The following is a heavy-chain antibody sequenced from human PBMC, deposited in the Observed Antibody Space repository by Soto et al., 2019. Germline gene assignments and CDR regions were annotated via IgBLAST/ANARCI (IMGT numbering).Heavy chain of an antibody. CDR3: ARGLRFLDPPFDP. J-gene: IGHJ5*02. CDR1: GFTFSSYA. Sequence: GGSLRLSCAASGFTFSSYAMHWVRQAPGKGLEWVAVISYDGSNKYYADSVKGRFTISRDNSKNTLYLQMNSLRAEDTAVYYCARGLRFLDPPFDPWGQGTLVTVSS. V-gene: IGHV3-30-3*01. D-gene: IGHD3-3*01. CDR2: ISYDGSNK.